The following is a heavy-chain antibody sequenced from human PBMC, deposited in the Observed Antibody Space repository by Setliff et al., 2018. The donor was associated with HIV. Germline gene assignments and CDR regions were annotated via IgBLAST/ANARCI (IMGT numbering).Heavy chain of an antibody. CDR1: GGSISSYY. CDR2: IYYSGST. J-gene: IGHJ3*02. V-gene: IGHV4-59*01. D-gene: IGHD3-3*01. Sequence: PSETLSLTCTVSGGSISSYYWSWIRQPPGKGLEWIGYIYYSGSTSYNPSLKSRVTISVDTSKNQFSLKLSSVTAADTAVYYCARDRKSLGYNFWSGFRPDAAFDIWGQGTMVTVSS. CDR3: ARDRKSLGYNFWSGFRPDAAFDI.